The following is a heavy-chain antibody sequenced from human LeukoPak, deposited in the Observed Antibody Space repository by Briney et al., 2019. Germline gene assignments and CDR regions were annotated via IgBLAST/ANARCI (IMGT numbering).Heavy chain of an antibody. V-gene: IGHV3-30-3*01. CDR2: ISYDGSNK. CDR1: GFTFSSYA. J-gene: IGHJ4*02. Sequence: GRSLRLSCAASGFTFSSYAMHWVRQAPGKGLEWVAVISYDGSNKYYADSVKGRFTISRDNSKNTLYPQMNSLRAEDTAVYYCARGSGVWGSHRYTVDYWGQGTLVTVSS. D-gene: IGHD3-16*02. CDR3: ARGSGVWGSHRYTVDY.